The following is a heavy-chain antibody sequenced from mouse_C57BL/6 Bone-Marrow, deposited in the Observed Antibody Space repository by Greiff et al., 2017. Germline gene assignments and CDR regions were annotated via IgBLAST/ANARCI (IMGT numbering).Heavy chain of an antibody. V-gene: IGHV1-81*01. CDR3: ASYYGSSYPAWFAY. Sequence: QVQLQQSGAELARPGASVKLSCKASGYTFTSYGISWVKQRTGQGLEWIGEIYPRSGNTYYNVKFTGKATLTADKSSSTAYMELRSLTSEDSAVYFCASYYGSSYPAWFAYWGQGTLVTVSA. D-gene: IGHD1-1*01. J-gene: IGHJ3*01. CDR2: IYPRSGNT. CDR1: GYTFTSYG.